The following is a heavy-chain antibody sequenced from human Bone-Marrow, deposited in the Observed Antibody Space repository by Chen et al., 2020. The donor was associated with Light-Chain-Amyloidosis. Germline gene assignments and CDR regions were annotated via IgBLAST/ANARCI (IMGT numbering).Heavy chain of an antibody. CDR1: GFAFNTCA. Sequence: EVQLLQSGGGLVQPGGSLRLSCVASGFAFNTCAMTWVRQAPGKGLEWISSLSRSGASTYYADSVKGRFTISRDNSKNTLYLQMNSLRAEDTAVYYCAKDRCTSISCSDFDYWGQGTLVTVSS. D-gene: IGHD2-2*01. V-gene: IGHV3-23*01. CDR3: AKDRCTSISCSDFDY. CDR2: LSRSGAST. J-gene: IGHJ4*02.